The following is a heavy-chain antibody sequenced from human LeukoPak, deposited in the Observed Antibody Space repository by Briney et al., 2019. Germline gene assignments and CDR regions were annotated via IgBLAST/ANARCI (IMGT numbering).Heavy chain of an antibody. Sequence: PSETLSLTCTVSGGSIRSTSYYWGWIRQPPGKGLEWLGSVHYSGSTYDNPSLKSRVTISVDTSKNQFSLKPISVTAADTAVYYCARRSTVAGRGRFDPWGQGTLVTVSS. V-gene: IGHV4-39*01. D-gene: IGHD6-19*01. CDR2: VHYSGST. CDR3: ARRSTVAGRGRFDP. CDR1: GGSIRSTSYY. J-gene: IGHJ5*02.